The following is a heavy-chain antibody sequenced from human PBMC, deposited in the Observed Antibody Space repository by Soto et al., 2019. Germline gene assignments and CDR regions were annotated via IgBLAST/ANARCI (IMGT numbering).Heavy chain of an antibody. CDR1: GFTFSIYA. J-gene: IGHJ4*02. CDR2: IRGSGGST. Sequence: EVQRLESGGGLVQPGGSLRLSCAASGFTFSIYAMSWVRQAPGKGLEWVSAIRGSGGSTYYADSVKGRFTISRDNSKNPLYLQMNSLRAEDTAVYYGAKNAGYSGYDFEYWGEGTLVAVSS. CDR3: AKNAGYSGYDFEY. V-gene: IGHV3-23*01. D-gene: IGHD5-12*01.